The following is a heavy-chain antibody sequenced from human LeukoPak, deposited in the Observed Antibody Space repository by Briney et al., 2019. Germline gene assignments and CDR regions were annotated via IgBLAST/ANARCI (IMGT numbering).Heavy chain of an antibody. J-gene: IGHJ5*02. D-gene: IGHD6-6*01. Sequence: SETLSLTCTVSGGSISSYYWSWIRQPPGKGLEWIGYIYYSGSTNYNPSLKSRVTISVDTSKNQFSLRLSSVTAADTAVYYCARPRQLSWFDPWGQGTLVTVSS. CDR3: ARPRQLSWFDP. CDR2: IYYSGST. V-gene: IGHV4-59*08. CDR1: GGSISSYY.